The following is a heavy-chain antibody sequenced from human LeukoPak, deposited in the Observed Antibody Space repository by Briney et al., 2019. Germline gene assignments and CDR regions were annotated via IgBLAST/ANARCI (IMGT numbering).Heavy chain of an antibody. Sequence: SETLSLTCTVSGGSISSSSYYRGWIRQPPGKGLEWIASIYYSGSTYYNPSLKSRATISLDTSKNQFSLKLTSVTAADTAVYYCARHQGNYGDYYYYMDVWGKGTTVTVSS. CDR2: IYYSGST. D-gene: IGHD3-16*01. CDR3: ARHQGNYGDYYYYMDV. V-gene: IGHV4-39*01. CDR1: GGSISSSSYY. J-gene: IGHJ6*03.